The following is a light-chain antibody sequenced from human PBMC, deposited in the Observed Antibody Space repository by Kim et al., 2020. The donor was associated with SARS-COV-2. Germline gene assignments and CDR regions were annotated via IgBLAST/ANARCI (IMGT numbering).Light chain of an antibody. Sequence: SVGNPVNFTCPERQPISYYVSWFQYKPPGGATKLLLYSGSALYIGAPSRFSRSGSGTDFTLTVTDLQPEDFATYFCQQTYSFPTTFGRGTRLQIK. J-gene: IGKJ5*01. CDR3: QQTYSFPTT. CDR2: SGS. V-gene: IGKV1-39*01. CDR1: QPISYY.